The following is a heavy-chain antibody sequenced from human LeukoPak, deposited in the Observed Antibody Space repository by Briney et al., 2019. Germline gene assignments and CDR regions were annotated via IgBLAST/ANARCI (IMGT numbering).Heavy chain of an antibody. J-gene: IGHJ2*01. CDR1: GGSISSYY. D-gene: IGHD6-13*01. Sequence: SETLSLTCTVSGGSISSYYWSWIRQPPGKGLEWIGYIYYSGSTNYNPSLKSRVTISVDTSKNQFSLKLSPVTAADTAVYYCARAYSSSKTNWYFDLWGRGTLVTVSS. V-gene: IGHV4-59*01. CDR2: IYYSGST. CDR3: ARAYSSSKTNWYFDL.